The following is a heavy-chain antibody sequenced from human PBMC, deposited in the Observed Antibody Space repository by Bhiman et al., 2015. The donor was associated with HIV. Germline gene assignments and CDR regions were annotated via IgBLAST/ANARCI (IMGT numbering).Heavy chain of an antibody. V-gene: IGHV3-21*01. J-gene: IGHJ5*02. Sequence: EVQLVESGGGLVKPGGSLRLSCAASGFTFSSYSMNWVRQAPGKGLEWVSSISSSSYYIYYADSVKGRFTISRDDAKNSLYLQMNSLRAEDTAVYYCARGSSSSLSAERFDPWGQGTLVTVSS. D-gene: IGHD6-6*01. CDR3: ARGSSSSLSAERFDP. CDR2: ISSSSYYI. CDR1: GFTFSSYS.